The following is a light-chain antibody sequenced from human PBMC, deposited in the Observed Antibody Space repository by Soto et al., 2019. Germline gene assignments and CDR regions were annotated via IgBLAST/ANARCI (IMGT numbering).Light chain of an antibody. V-gene: IGLV2-18*02. CDR2: EVS. J-gene: IGLJ1*01. Sequence: QSALTQPPSVSGAPGQSVAISCTGTSSDVGSYNRVSWYQQPPGTAPKVMIYEVSNRPSGVPDRFSGSKSGNTASLTISGLQAEDEADYYCSSYTSSSTYVFGTGTKVTVL. CDR3: SSYTSSSTYV. CDR1: SSDVGSYNR.